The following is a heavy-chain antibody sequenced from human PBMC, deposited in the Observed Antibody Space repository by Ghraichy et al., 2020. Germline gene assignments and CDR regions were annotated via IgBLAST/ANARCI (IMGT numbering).Heavy chain of an antibody. D-gene: IGHD1-26*01. CDR1: GFTFSSYA. CDR3: AKGGREWELLYFDY. J-gene: IGHJ4*02. V-gene: IGHV3-23*01. Sequence: GGSLRLSCVASGFTFSSYAMSWVRQAPGRGLEWVSTITGSGGSTYHSDSVKGRFTISRDNSKNTLYLQMNSLRAEDAAVYYCAKGGREWELLYFDYWGQGSLVTVSS. CDR2: ITGSGGST.